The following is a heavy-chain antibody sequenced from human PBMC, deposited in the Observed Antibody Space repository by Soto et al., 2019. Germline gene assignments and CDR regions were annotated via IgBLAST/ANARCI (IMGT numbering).Heavy chain of an antibody. D-gene: IGHD1-26*01. CDR1: GFTFSSYA. J-gene: IGHJ4*02. CDR3: AKRYSGSYHWSAVDY. Sequence: GGSLRLSCAASGFTFSSYAMSWVRQAPGKGLEWVSAISGSGGSTYYADSVKGRFTISRDNSKNTLYLQMNSLRVEDTAVYYCAKRYSGSYHWSAVDYWGQGTLVTVSS. CDR2: ISGSGGST. V-gene: IGHV3-23*01.